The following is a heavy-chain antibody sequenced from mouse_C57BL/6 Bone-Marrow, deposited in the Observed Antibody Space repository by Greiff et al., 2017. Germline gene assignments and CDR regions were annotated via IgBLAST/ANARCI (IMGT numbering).Heavy chain of an antibody. CDR3: ARFYYYGSSRDY. V-gene: IGHV1-81*01. J-gene: IGHJ2*01. CDR2: IYPRSGNT. CDR1: GYTFPSYG. D-gene: IGHD1-1*01. Sequence: SGAELARPGASVKLSCKASGYTFPSYGISWVKQRTGQGLEWIGEIYPRSGNTYYNEKFKGKATLTADKSSSTAYMELRSLTSEDSAVYFCARFYYYGSSRDYWGQGTTLTVSS.